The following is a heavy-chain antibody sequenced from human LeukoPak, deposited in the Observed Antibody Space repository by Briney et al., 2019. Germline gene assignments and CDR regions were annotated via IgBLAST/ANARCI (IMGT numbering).Heavy chain of an antibody. D-gene: IGHD4-17*01. CDR3: TRDAFGDFDL. Sequence: GGSLRLSCTSSGFTFDDYAMNWVRQAPGKGLEWVGFIRDKAYGGTTEYAASVKGRFTILRDDSKSIAYLQMKSLKTEDAAVYYCTRDAFGDFDLWGQGALVTVSS. J-gene: IGHJ5*02. V-gene: IGHV3-49*04. CDR1: GFTFDDYA. CDR2: IRDKAYGGTT.